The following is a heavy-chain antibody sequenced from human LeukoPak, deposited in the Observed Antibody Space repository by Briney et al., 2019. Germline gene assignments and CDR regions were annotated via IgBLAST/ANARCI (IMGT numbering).Heavy chain of an antibody. CDR3: ARDQGSSGYYVGRSPYYFDY. CDR2: TYYRSKWYI. CDR1: GDSVSSYTAG. D-gene: IGHD3-22*01. J-gene: IGHJ4*02. V-gene: IGHV6-1*01. Sequence: SQTLSLTCAISGDSVSSYTAGWNWIRQSPSRGLEWLGRTYYRSKWYIDYAVSVKSRISINPDTSKNQFSLQLDSVTPEDTAVYYCARDQGSSGYYVGRSPYYFDYWGQGTLVTVSS.